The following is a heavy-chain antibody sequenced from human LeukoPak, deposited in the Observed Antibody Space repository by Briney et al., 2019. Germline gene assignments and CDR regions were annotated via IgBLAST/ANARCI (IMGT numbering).Heavy chain of an antibody. CDR2: INAKSGDT. Sequence: ASVKVSCKASGGTFNSYAISWVRQAPGQGLEWMGRINAKSGDTNAAQRFQGRVTMTRVTSITTAYLELSRLRSDDTAVYYCARDELYNGYYSVKYHYNGMDVWGQGTTVTVSS. V-gene: IGHV1-2*06. CDR3: ARDELYNGYYSVKYHYNGMDV. J-gene: IGHJ6*02. D-gene: IGHD3-3*01. CDR1: GGTFNSYA.